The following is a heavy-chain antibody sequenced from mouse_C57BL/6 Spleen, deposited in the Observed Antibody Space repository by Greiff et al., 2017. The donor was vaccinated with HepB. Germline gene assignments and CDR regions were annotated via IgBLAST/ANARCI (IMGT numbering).Heavy chain of an antibody. CDR1: GFTFSSYA. D-gene: IGHD2-1*01. CDR3: ARDGYGNYGWFAY. J-gene: IGHJ3*01. V-gene: IGHV5-4*01. Sequence: EVQLVESGGGLVKPGGSLKLSCAASGFTFSSYAMSWVRQTPEKRLEWVATISDGGSYTYYPDNVKGRFTISRDNAKNNRYLQMSHLKSEDTAMYYCARDGYGNYGWFAYWGQVTLVTVSA. CDR2: ISDGGSYT.